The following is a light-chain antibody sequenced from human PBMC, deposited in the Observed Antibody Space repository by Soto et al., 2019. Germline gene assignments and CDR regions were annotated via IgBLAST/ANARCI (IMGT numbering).Light chain of an antibody. J-gene: IGKJ2*01. CDR2: GAS. Sequence: EIVLTQSPGTLSLSPGERATLSCRASQIFSSSYLAWYQQKPGQAPRLLIYGASSRATGITDRFSGSGSGTDFTLTISRLEPEDVAVYYCQQYGSSTEYTFGQGTKLEIK. CDR1: QIFSSSY. CDR3: QQYGSSTEYT. V-gene: IGKV3-20*01.